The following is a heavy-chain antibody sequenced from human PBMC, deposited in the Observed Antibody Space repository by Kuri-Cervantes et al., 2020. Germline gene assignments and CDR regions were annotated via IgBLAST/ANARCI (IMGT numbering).Heavy chain of an antibody. D-gene: IGHD3-22*01. CDR1: GGTFSSYA. J-gene: IGHJ4*02. CDR2: IIPIFGTT. V-gene: IGHV1-69*06. Sequence: SVKVSCKASGGTFSSYAISWVRQAPGQGLEWMGGIIPIFGTTTYAQNLQGRFTITADKSTTTAYMDLSGLGSEDTAMYYCAYDSLGYVDDYWGQGTLVTVSS. CDR3: AYDSLGYVDDY.